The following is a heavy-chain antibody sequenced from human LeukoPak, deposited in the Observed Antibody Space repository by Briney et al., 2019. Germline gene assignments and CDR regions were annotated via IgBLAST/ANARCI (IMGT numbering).Heavy chain of an antibody. J-gene: IGHJ5*02. CDR2: IYLSGST. D-gene: IGHD3-10*01. V-gene: IGHV4-59*01. CDR1: GGSITPYY. Sequence: SETLSLTCTVSGGSITPYYWSWIRQPPGKGLDWIGYIYLSGSTNYNPSLKGRVTMSMDTSKNQFSLKLTSVTAADTAVYYCATHYGSGFDPWGQGTLVTV. CDR3: ATHYGSGFDP.